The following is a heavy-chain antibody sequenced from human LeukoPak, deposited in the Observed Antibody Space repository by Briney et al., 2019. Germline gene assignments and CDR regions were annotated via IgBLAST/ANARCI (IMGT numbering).Heavy chain of an antibody. Sequence: GGSLRLSCVASGFTFSSYEINRVRQAPGKGLEWVAYISSSGSTIYYADSVKGRFTISRDNAKNSLYLQMNSLRVEDTAVYYCARASDYWGQGTLVTVSS. CDR2: ISSSGSTI. CDR1: GFTFSSYE. J-gene: IGHJ4*02. CDR3: ARASDY. V-gene: IGHV3-48*03.